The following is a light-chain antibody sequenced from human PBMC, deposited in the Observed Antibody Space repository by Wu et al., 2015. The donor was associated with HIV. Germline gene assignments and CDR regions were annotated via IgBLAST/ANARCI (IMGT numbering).Light chain of an antibody. J-gene: IGKJ1*01. CDR1: QNISSAY. V-gene: IGKV3-20*01. CDR2: GAS. CDR3: QQYGSSPGGT. Sequence: EIVLTQSPGTLSLSPGERATLSCRASQNISSAYLAWYQQKPGQTPRVLIYGASSRATGIPDRFTGSVSGTDFTLTISRLEPEDFAVYYCQQYGSSPGGTFGQGTKVEIK.